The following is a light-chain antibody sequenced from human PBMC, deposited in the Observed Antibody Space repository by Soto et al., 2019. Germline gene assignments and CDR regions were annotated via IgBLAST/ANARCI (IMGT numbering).Light chain of an antibody. Sequence: DIQMTQSPSSVSASVGDRVTITCRASQRMSSWLAWYQQKPGKAPQLLIYAASTLQSGVPSRFSGTGSGTDFTLTISSLQSEDFATYFCLQANSFPRTFGGGTKVEIK. CDR2: AAS. J-gene: IGKJ4*01. V-gene: IGKV1D-12*01. CDR3: LQANSFPRT. CDR1: QRMSSW.